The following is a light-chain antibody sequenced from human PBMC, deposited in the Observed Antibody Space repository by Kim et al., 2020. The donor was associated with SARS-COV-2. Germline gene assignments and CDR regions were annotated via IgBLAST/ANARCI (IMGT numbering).Light chain of an antibody. J-gene: IGLJ3*02. CDR3: NSRDKSGDHVV. V-gene: IGLV3-19*01. CDR2: GKN. CDR1: SLRTYY. Sequence: SSELTQDPAVSVALGQTVRITCQGDSLRTYYASWYQQKPGQAPILVIYGKNNRPSGIPDRFSGSSSGNTASLTVTWAQAVDEADYYCNSRDKSGDHVVFG.